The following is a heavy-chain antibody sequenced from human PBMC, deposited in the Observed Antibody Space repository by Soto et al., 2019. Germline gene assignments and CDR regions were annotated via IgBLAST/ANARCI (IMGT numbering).Heavy chain of an antibody. V-gene: IGHV4-59*01. D-gene: IGHD2-8*01. CDR1: GGSITTYY. J-gene: IGHJ3*02. CDR2: IYHTGVT. CDR3: ARNADLDI. Sequence: QVQLQESGPGLVKPSETLSLTGTVCGGSITTYYWSWIRQPPGKGLEWIGYIYHTGVTKYHPSLKSRATISVDTSKNQFSLNLTSVTAADTAVYYCARNADLDIWGQGTMVTVSS.